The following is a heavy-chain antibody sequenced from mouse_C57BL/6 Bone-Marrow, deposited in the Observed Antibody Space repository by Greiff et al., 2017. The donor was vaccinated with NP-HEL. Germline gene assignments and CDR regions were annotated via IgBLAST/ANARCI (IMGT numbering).Heavy chain of an antibody. D-gene: IGHD1-1*01. CDR2: VDPETGGT. V-gene: IGHV1-15*01. J-gene: IGHJ4*01. Sequence: VQLQQSGAELVRPGASVTLSCKASGYTFTDYEMHWVKQTPVHGLEWIGAVDPETGGTAYNQKFKGKAILTADKSSSTAYMELRSLTSEDSAVYYCTSYYGRNYYAMDYWGQGTSVTVSS. CDR3: TSYYGRNYYAMDY. CDR1: GYTFTDYE.